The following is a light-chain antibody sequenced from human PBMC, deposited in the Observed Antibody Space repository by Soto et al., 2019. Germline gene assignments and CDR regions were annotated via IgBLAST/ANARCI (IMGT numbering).Light chain of an antibody. CDR1: QSISSW. CDR3: QQYESYSPLT. CDR2: DAS. Sequence: DIPMTQSPSALSASVGDRATITCRASQSISSWLAWYQQKPGKAPKLLIYDASTLQSGVPSRYSGSGSGTEFTLTFSNLQRDDFATYYCQQYESYSPLTFGQGTKVEIK. J-gene: IGKJ1*01. V-gene: IGKV1-5*01.